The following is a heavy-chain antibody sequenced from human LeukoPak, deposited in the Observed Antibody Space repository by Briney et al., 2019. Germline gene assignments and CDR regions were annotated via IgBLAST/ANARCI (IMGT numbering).Heavy chain of an antibody. CDR2: IYYSGST. D-gene: IGHD6-19*01. V-gene: IGHV4-59*12. CDR1: GGSISSYY. CDR3: ARDLGRGIAVAGPGA. J-gene: IGHJ5*02. Sequence: SETLSLTCTVSGGSISSYYWSWIRQPPGKGLEWIGYIYYSGSTNYNPSLKSRVTISVDTSKNQFSLKLSSVTAADTAVYYCARDLGRGIAVAGPGAWGQGTLVTVSS.